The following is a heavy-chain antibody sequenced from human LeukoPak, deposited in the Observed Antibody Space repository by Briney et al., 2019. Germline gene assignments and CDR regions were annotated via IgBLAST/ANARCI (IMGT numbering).Heavy chain of an antibody. Sequence: GGSLRLSCEASGFIFSSSWMTWVRQAPGKGLEWVSIIYSGGSTYYADSVRGRFTISRDTSKNTLYLQLNSLRAEDTAVYYCATTYYESSGYLDWYFDLWGRGTLVTVSS. J-gene: IGHJ2*01. D-gene: IGHD3-22*01. V-gene: IGHV3-53*01. CDR2: IYSGGST. CDR3: ATTYYESSGYLDWYFDL. CDR1: GFIFSSSW.